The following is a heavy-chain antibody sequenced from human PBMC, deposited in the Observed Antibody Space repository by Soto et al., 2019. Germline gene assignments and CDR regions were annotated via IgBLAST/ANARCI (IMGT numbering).Heavy chain of an antibody. V-gene: IGHV3-33*01. D-gene: IGHD5-18*01. CDR1: GFTFSSYG. J-gene: IGHJ6*03. CDR2: IWYDGSNK. Sequence: PGGSLRLSCAASGFTFSSYGMHWVRQAPCKGLEWVAVIWYDGSNKYYADSVKGRFTISRDNSKNTLYLQMSSLRAEDTAVYYCARVFPVDTAMVPLYYYYYMDVWGKGTTVTVYS. CDR3: ARVFPVDTAMVPLYYYYYMDV.